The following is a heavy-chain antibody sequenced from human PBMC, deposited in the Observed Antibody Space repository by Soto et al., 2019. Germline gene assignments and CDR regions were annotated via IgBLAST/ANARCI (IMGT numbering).Heavy chain of an antibody. CDR2: IWYDGSNK. D-gene: IGHD6-19*01. CDR1: GFSFSGYE. CDR3: ARDRGSGWVRYYYYYGMDV. V-gene: IGHV3-33*08. J-gene: IGHJ6*02. Sequence: GGSLRLSCAASGFSFSGYEMDWVRQAPGKGLEWVAVIWYDGSNKYYADSVKGRFTISRDNSKNTLYLQMNSLRAEDTAVYYCARDRGSGWVRYYYYYGMDVWGQGTTVTVSS.